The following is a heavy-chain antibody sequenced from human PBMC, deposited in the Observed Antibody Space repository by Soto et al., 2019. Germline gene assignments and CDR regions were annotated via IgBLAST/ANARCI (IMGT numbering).Heavy chain of an antibody. CDR1: GGSISRNS. CDR3: ARQDGLMGNGFDP. CDR2: IYYSGST. Sequence: QVQLQESGPGLVRPSETLSLTCTVSGGSISRNSWSWIRQPPGKGLDWIGYIYYSGSTNYNPSLKSRVTISVDPSKNQFSLQLRSVTAADTTVYYCARQDGLMGNGFDPWGQGTLVTVSS. V-gene: IGHV4-59*08. J-gene: IGHJ5*02. D-gene: IGHD2-8*01.